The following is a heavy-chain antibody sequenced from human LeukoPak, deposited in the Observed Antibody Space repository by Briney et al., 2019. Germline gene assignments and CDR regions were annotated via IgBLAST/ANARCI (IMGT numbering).Heavy chain of an antibody. V-gene: IGHV3-23*01. CDR3: AKAGFYDILTDGLDI. CDR1: GFTFDDYA. J-gene: IGHJ3*02. CDR2: IRGSGFST. D-gene: IGHD3-9*01. Sequence: GGSLRLSCAASGFTFDDYAMHWVRQAPGKGLEWVSGIRGSGFSTDYADSVKGRFTISRDNSKNTLYLQMNSLRVEDTAVYYCAKAGFYDILTDGLDIWGQGTMVIVSS.